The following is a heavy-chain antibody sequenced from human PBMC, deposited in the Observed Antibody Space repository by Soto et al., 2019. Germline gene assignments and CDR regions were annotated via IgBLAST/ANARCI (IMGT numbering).Heavy chain of an antibody. CDR2: ISYDGSNK. Sequence: QVQLVESGGGVVQPGRSLRLSCAASGFTFSSYAMHWVRQAPGKGLEWVAVISYDGSNKYYADSVKGRFTISKDNSKNTLYLQMNSLRAEDTAVYDCARVWNELGNGMDVWGQGTTVTVSS. CDR1: GFTFSSYA. J-gene: IGHJ6*02. CDR3: ARVWNELGNGMDV. V-gene: IGHV3-30-3*01. D-gene: IGHD1-1*01.